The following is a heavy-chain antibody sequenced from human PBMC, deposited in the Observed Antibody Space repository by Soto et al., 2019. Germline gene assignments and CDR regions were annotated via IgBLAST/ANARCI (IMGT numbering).Heavy chain of an antibody. D-gene: IGHD4-17*01. Sequence: EVQLLESGGGLVQPGGSLRLSCAASGFTFSSYAMSWVRQAPGKGLEWVSAISGSGGSTYYADSVKGRFIISRDNSKNTLYLQMNSLRAEDTAVYYCAKDAAVTTSWRYYYYMDVWGKGTTVTVSS. CDR3: AKDAAVTTSWRYYYYMDV. CDR1: GFTFSSYA. J-gene: IGHJ6*03. CDR2: ISGSGGST. V-gene: IGHV3-23*01.